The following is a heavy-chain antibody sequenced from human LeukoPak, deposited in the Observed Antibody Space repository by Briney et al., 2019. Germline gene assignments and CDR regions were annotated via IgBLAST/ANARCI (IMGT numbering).Heavy chain of an antibody. V-gene: IGHV3-7*04. J-gene: IGHJ5*02. CDR2: ITQDGSAK. CDR1: GFTFSNCW. CDR3: ARGTSDIVVVPAAIP. D-gene: IGHD2-2*02. Sequence: GGSLRLSCAASGFTFSNCWMTWVRQAPGKGLEWVASITQDGSAKFYVDSVKGRFTISRDNAKNSLYLQMNSLRAEDTAVYYCARGTSDIVVVPAAIPWGQGTLVTVSS.